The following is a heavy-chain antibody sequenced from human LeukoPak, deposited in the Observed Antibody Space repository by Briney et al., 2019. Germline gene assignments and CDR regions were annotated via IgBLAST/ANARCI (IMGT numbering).Heavy chain of an antibody. CDR1: GLTVSSNY. V-gene: IGHV3-53*01. Sequence: PGGSLRLSCAASGLTVSSNYMSWVRLAPGNGLEWVSVLSSGGSTYYADSVKGRFTISRDASKNTLYLQMNSLRAEDTAIYYCARGGDIVGATRSAFEFWGQGTMVTVSS. D-gene: IGHD1-26*01. CDR3: ARGGDIVGATRSAFEF. CDR2: LSSGGST. J-gene: IGHJ3*01.